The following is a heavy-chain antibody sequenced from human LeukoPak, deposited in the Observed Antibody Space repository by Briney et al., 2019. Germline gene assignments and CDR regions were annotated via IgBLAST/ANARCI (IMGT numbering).Heavy chain of an antibody. CDR3: ARGDYYDSSGYYFPDAFDI. Sequence: GGSLRLSCAASGFTVSNYVMHWADQAPGKGLEWVAVISYDGSSKYYADSVQGRFTISRDNSKNTLYLQMSSLRAEDTAVYYCARGDYYDSSGYYFPDAFDIWGQGTMVTVSS. D-gene: IGHD3-22*01. CDR2: ISYDGSSK. J-gene: IGHJ3*02. CDR1: GFTVSNYV. V-gene: IGHV3-30*03.